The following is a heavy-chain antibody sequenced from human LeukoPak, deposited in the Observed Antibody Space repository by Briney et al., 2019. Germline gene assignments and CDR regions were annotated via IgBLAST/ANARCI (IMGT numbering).Heavy chain of an antibody. D-gene: IGHD3-3*01. CDR3: ARAPQYYDFWSGYYIFDY. CDR1: GGSFSGYY. Sequence: PSETLSLTCAVYGGSFSGYYWSWIRQPPGKGLEWIGEINHSGSTNYNPSLKSRVTISVDTSKNQFSLKLSSVTAADTAVYYYARAPQYYDFWSGYYIFDYWGQGTLVTVSS. V-gene: IGHV4-34*01. CDR2: INHSGST. J-gene: IGHJ4*02.